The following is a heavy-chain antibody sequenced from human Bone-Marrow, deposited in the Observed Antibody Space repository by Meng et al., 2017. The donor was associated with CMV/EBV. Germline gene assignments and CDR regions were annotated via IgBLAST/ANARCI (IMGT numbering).Heavy chain of an antibody. CDR2: ISSSSSTI. V-gene: IGHV3-48*04. D-gene: IGHD4-23*01. J-gene: IGHJ4*02. CDR1: GFTFSSYW. Sequence: GESLKISCAASGFTFSSYWMSWVRQAPGKGLEWVSYISSSSSTIYYADSVKGRFTISRDNAKNSLYLQMNSLRAEDTAVYYCASYDYGGNRIFDYWGQGTLVTVSS. CDR3: ASYDYGGNRIFDY.